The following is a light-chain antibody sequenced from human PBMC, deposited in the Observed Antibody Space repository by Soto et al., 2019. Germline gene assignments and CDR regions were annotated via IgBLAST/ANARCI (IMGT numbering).Light chain of an antibody. CDR3: QQYNNWPPGT. CDR1: QSVSSN. V-gene: IGKV3-15*01. Sequence: EIVMTQSPATLSVSPGERATLSCRASQSVSSNLAWYQQKPGQAPRLLIYGASTRATGIPARFSGSGSGTEFTLTISSLQSEDFAVYDWQQYNNWPPGTFGQGTKVEIK. CDR2: GAS. J-gene: IGKJ1*01.